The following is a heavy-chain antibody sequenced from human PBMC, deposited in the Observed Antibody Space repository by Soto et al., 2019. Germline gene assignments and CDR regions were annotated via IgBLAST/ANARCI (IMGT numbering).Heavy chain of an antibody. CDR2: VYYRGNT. CDR3: AKHPYNHLVKPFWYFDL. CDR1: GDSVTRSAYY. V-gene: IGHV4-39*01. D-gene: IGHD3-16*02. J-gene: IGHJ2*01. Sequence: QLHLQEAGPGLVKPSETLSLTCRVSGDSVTRSAYYWGWVRQSPGKGLEWIGSVYYRGNTYFNPSLRSRVSVSVDSSNNGFSRTLSSVTAADTAVYFCAKHPYNHLVKPFWYFDLWGRGTLVTVSS.